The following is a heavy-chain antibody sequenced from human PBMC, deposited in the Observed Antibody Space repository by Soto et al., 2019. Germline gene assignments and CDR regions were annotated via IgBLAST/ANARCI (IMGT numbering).Heavy chain of an antibody. J-gene: IGHJ6*02. CDR1: GYTFTSYD. CDR2: MNPNSGNT. Sequence: ASVKVSCKASGYTFTSYDINWVRQATGQGLEWMGWMNPNSGNTGYAQKFQGRVTITADKSTSTAYMELSSLRSEDTAVYYCARRRGYSGYDFNYYGMDVWGQGTTVTVSS. CDR3: ARRRGYSGYDFNYYGMDV. D-gene: IGHD5-12*01. V-gene: IGHV1-8*01.